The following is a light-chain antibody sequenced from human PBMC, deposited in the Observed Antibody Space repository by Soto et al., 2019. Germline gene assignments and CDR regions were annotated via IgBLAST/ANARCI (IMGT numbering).Light chain of an antibody. V-gene: IGLV6-57*04. CDR3: QSYDSSKLVV. J-gene: IGLJ2*01. Sequence: NFMLTQPHSVSESPGQTVTISCTRSSGSIASNYVQWYQQRPGSAPTTVLYEDNQRPSGVPDRFSVSIDSSSNSASLTISGLKAEDEADYYCQSYDSSKLVVFGGGTKLTVL. CDR1: SGSIASNY. CDR2: EDN.